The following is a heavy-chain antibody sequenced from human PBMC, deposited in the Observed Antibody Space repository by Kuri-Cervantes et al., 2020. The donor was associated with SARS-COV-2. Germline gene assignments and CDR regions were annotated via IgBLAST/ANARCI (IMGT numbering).Heavy chain of an antibody. J-gene: IGHJ4*02. Sequence: GESLKISCKGSGYSFTSYWNGWVRQMPGKGLEWMGIIYPGNSDTRYSPSFQGQVTISADKSISTAYLQWSSLKASDTAMYYCARSSFTATPDYWGQGTLVTVSS. V-gene: IGHV5-51*01. CDR2: IYPGNSDT. D-gene: IGHD5-18*01. CDR3: ARSSFTATPDY. CDR1: GYSFTSYW.